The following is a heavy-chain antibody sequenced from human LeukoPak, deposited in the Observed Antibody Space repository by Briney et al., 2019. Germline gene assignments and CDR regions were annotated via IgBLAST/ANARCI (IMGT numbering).Heavy chain of an antibody. J-gene: IGHJ4*02. D-gene: IGHD1-26*01. Sequence: PAHTLSLTCTVSGGSISRGDYYWSWIPQPPGKGVEWIGYIYYSGSTYYNPSLKSRVTISVDTSKDQFSLKLSSVTAADTAVYYCARFCREAAGCGSYSFDSWGQGTLVTVSS. CDR2: IYYSGST. CDR1: GGSISRGDYY. CDR3: ARFCREAAGCGSYSFDS. V-gene: IGHV4-30-4*01.